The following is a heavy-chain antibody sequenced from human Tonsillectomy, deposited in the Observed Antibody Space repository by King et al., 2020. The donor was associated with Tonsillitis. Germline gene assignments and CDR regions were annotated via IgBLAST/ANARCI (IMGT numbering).Heavy chain of an antibody. CDR3: ARGGFGVAGSAAFDI. Sequence: VQLVQSGAEVKKPGSSVKVSCKASGGTFSSFAISWMRQAPGQGLEWMGRIIPILGIANYAQKFQGRVTITADKSTSTAYLELSSLSSDDTAVYYCARGGFGVAGSAAFDIWGQGTMVTVSS. CDR1: GGTFSSFA. V-gene: IGHV1-69*09. D-gene: IGHD6-19*01. J-gene: IGHJ3*02. CDR2: IIPILGIA.